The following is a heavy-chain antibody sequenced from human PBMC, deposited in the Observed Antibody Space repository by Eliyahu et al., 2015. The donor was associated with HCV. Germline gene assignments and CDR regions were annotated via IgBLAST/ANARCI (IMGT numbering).Heavy chain of an antibody. CDR2: ISSSSSYI. V-gene: IGHV3-21*01. Sequence: EVQLVESGGGLVKPGGSLRLSCAASGFTFSSYSMNWVRQAPGKGLEWVSSISSSSSYIYYADSVKGRFTISRDNAKNSLYLQMNSLRAEDTAVYYCARDHSGSYLEGAFDIWGQGTMVTVSS. D-gene: IGHD1-26*01. CDR3: ARDHSGSYLEGAFDI. CDR1: GFTFSSYS. J-gene: IGHJ3*02.